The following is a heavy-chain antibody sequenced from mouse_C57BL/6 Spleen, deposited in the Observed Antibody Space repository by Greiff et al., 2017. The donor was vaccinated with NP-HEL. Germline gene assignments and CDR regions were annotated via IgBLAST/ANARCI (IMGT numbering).Heavy chain of an antibody. CDR1: GFSLTSYG. CDR3: ARLYGSSYDYAMDY. Sequence: QVQLQQSGPGLVAPSQSLSITCTVSGFSLTSYGVHWVRQPPGKGLEWLVVIWSDGSTTYNSALKSRLSISKDNSKSQVFLKMNSLQTDDTAMYYCARLYGSSYDYAMDYWGQGTSVTVSS. CDR2: IWSDGST. V-gene: IGHV2-6*03. D-gene: IGHD1-1*01. J-gene: IGHJ4*01.